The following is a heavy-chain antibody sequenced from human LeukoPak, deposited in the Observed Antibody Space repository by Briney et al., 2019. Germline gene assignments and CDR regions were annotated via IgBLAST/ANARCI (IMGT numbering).Heavy chain of an antibody. CDR3: AKRGYDSNGYYGYFDY. CDR2: ISGSGGST. Sequence: GGSLRPSCAASGFTFSTYAMSWVRQAPGKGLEWVSVISGSGGSTYYADSVEGRFTISRDNSKNTLYLQMNSLRVEDTAAYYCAKRGYDSNGYYGYFDYWGQGTLVTVSS. D-gene: IGHD3-22*01. J-gene: IGHJ4*02. V-gene: IGHV3-23*01. CDR1: GFTFSTYA.